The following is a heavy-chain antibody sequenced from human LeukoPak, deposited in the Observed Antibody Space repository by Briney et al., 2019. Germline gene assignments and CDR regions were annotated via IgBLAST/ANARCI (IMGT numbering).Heavy chain of an antibody. CDR2: IETSGNT. D-gene: IGHD3-10*01. V-gene: IGHV4-4*07. CDR1: GGSISSYY. J-gene: IGHJ4*02. Sequence: SETLSLTCTVSGGSISSYYWSWIRQPAGKGLEWIGRIETSGNTNYKPSLKSRVTISVDTSKNQFSLKLSSVTAADTAVYYCARTRYYYNSRSYGAPYYFDYWGQGTLVTVSS. CDR3: ARTRYYYNSRSYGAPYYFDY.